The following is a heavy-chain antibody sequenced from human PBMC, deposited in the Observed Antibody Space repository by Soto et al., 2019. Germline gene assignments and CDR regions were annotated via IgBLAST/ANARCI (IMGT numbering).Heavy chain of an antibody. V-gene: IGHV3-23*01. CDR3: AKVHCSGSSCFSSVASYN. J-gene: IGHJ4*02. CDR1: GFTFTNYA. D-gene: IGHD2-15*01. CDR2: ISGNGGGT. Sequence: GGSLRLSCAASGFTFTNYAMSWVRQAPGKGLEWVSGISGNGGGTYYADSVKGRFTISKDSSRDTLYLQMNSLRAEDTAVYYCAKVHCSGSSCFSSVASYNWGQGTLVTVSS.